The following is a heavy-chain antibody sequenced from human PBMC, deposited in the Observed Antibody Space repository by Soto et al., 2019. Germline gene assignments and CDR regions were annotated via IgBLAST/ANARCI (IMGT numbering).Heavy chain of an antibody. J-gene: IGHJ4*02. V-gene: IGHV4-34*01. Sequence: PSETLSLTCAVYGGSFSGYYLSWIRQPPGKGLEWIGEINHSGSTNYNPSLKSRVTISVDTSKNQFSLKLSSVTAADTAVYYCARAGDAGYYFDYWGQGTLVTVSS. D-gene: IGHD3-16*01. CDR3: ARAGDAGYYFDY. CDR2: INHSGST. CDR1: GGSFSGYY.